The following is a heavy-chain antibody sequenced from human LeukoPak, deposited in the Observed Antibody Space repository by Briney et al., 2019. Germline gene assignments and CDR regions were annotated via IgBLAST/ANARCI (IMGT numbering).Heavy chain of an antibody. CDR3: ARDSSGYYDAFDI. V-gene: IGHV3-21*01. D-gene: IGHD3-22*01. J-gene: IGHJ3*02. CDR1: GFTFSSYS. Sequence: GGSLRLSCAASGFTFSSYSMNWVRQAPGKGLEWVSSISSSSSYIHYADSVKGRFTISRDNAKNSLYLQMNSLRAEDTAVYYCARDSSGYYDAFDIWGQGTMVTVSS. CDR2: ISSSSSYI.